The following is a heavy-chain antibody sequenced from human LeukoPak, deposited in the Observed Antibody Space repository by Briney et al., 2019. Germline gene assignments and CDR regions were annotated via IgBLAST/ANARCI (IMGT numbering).Heavy chain of an antibody. J-gene: IGHJ4*02. Sequence: GGSLRLSCAGSGFTFSNYAMSWVRQAPGKGLEWVSSISDSGSNVYYADSVKGRFTISRDNAKNSLFLQMNSLRAEDTAVYYCAKEGRSSTPGYWGQGTLVTVSS. CDR2: ISDSGSNV. CDR1: GFTFSNYA. CDR3: AKEGRSSTPGY. V-gene: IGHV3-21*01. D-gene: IGHD6-6*01.